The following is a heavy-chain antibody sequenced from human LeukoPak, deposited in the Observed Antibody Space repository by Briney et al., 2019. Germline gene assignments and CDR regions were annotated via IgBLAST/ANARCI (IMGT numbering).Heavy chain of an antibody. CDR1: IGSLNSYF. V-gene: IGHV4-4*07. CDR3: ARGKEMTRTSGYYSFDF. Sequence: SETLSLTCTVSIGSLNSYFWTWARQPAGKGLEWIGRVSDTGRAYCNPSLESRVTISLDTSKNQFSLKVTSVTAADTAVYYCARGKEMTRTSGYYSFDFWGQGTLVSVSS. J-gene: IGHJ4*02. CDR2: VSDTGRA. D-gene: IGHD3-9*01.